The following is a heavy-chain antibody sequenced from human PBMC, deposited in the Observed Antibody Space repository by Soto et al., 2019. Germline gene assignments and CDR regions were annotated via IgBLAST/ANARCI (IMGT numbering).Heavy chain of an antibody. CDR2: IYHSGST. J-gene: IGHJ4*02. V-gene: IGHV4-4*02. Sequence: GGSISSSNWWSWVRQPPGKGLEWIGEIYHSGSTNYNPSLKSRVTISVDKSTNEFSLKLSSVTAADTAVYYGARRTNRGSGRGGRDFDYWGQGTLVTVSS. D-gene: IGHD3-10*01. CDR3: ARRTNRGSGRGGRDFDY. CDR1: GGSISSSNW.